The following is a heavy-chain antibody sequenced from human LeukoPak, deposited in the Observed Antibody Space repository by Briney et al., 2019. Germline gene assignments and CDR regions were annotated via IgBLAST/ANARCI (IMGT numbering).Heavy chain of an antibody. CDR2: IYYSGST. Sequence: SETLSLTCSVSGGSISSSSYYWGWIRQPPGKGLEWIGSIYYSGSTYYNPSLKSRVTISVDTSKNQFSLKLSSVTAADTAVYYCARRYYDSSGFDAFDIWGQGTMVTVSS. V-gene: IGHV4-39*01. CDR1: GGSISSSSYY. D-gene: IGHD3-22*01. J-gene: IGHJ3*02. CDR3: ARRYYDSSGFDAFDI.